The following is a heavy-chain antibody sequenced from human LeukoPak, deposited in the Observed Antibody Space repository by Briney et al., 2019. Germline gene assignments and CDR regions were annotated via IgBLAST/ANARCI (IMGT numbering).Heavy chain of an antibody. J-gene: IGHJ4*02. CDR1: GYTFTGYY. CDR2: INRNSGGT. Sequence: ASVKVSCKASGYTFTGYYMHWVRQAPGQGLEWMGWINRNSGGTNYAQKFQGWVTMTRDTSISTAYMELSRLRSDDTAVYYCARVRAGSGWDYWGQGTLVTVSS. CDR3: ARVRAGSGWDY. D-gene: IGHD6-19*01. V-gene: IGHV1-2*04.